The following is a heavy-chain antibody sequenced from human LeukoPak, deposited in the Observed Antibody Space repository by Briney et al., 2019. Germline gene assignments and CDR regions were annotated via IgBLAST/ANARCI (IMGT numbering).Heavy chain of an antibody. CDR2: INHSGST. Sequence: SETLSLTCAVYGGSFSGYYWSWIRQPPGKGLEWIGEINHSGSTNYNPSLKSRVTISVDTSKNQFSLKLSSVTAADTAVYYCARGGPRIAAAEPYMDVWGKGTTVTVSS. D-gene: IGHD6-13*01. V-gene: IGHV4-34*01. CDR1: GGSFSGYY. J-gene: IGHJ6*03. CDR3: ARGGPRIAAAEPYMDV.